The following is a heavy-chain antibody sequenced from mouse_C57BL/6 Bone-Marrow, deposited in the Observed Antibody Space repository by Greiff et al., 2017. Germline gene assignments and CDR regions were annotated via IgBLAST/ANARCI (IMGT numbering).Heavy chain of an antibody. D-gene: IGHD1-1*01. Sequence: VQLQQPGAELVKPGASVKLSCKASGYTFTSYWMHWVKQRPGQGLEWIGMIHPNSGSTNYNAKFKSKATLTVDKSSSTAYMQLSSLTSEDSAVXYRARNDYGSSLYYARDYWGQGTSVTVSS. J-gene: IGHJ4*01. CDR1: GYTFTSYW. CDR3: ARNDYGSSLYYARDY. V-gene: IGHV1-64*01. CDR2: IHPNSGST.